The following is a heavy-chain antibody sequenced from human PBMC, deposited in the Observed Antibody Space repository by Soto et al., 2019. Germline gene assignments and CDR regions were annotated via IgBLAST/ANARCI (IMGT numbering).Heavy chain of an antibody. CDR3: TRGPPRVQWFDP. CDR1: GGAVSSGTYY. V-gene: IGHV4-61*01. Sequence: SEALSLTCTVSGGAVSSGTYYWSWIRQPPGKGLEWIGHIYFTGSTNYNPSLKSRVTMSLDTSRNQFSLKLSSVTAADTAVYYCTRGPPRVQWFDPWGLGTLVPVSS. J-gene: IGHJ5*02. CDR2: IYFTGST.